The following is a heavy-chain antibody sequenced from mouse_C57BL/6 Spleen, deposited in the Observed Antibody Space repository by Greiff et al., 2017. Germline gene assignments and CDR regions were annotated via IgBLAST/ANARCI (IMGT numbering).Heavy chain of an antibody. CDR2: IWSGGST. D-gene: IGHD2-4*01. Sequence: VHLVESGPGLVQPSQSLSITCTVSGFSLTSYGVHWVRQSPGKGLEWLGVIWSGGSTDYNAAFISRLSISKDNSKSQVFFKMNSLQADDTAIYYCARIYYDYEWYFDVWGTGTTVTVSS. CDR1: GFSLTSYG. CDR3: ARIYYDYEWYFDV. V-gene: IGHV2-2*01. J-gene: IGHJ1*03.